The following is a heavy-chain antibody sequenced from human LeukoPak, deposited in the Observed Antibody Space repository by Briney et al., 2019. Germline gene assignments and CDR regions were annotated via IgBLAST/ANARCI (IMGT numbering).Heavy chain of an antibody. Sequence: PGGSLRLSCAASGFAFGDYWMTWVRQAPGKGLEWVANIKKDGSEKYYVASVRGRFTISRDNAKNSLYLQMNSLRAEDTAVYYCARDNDWALDYWGQGTLVTVSS. D-gene: IGHD3-9*01. J-gene: IGHJ4*02. CDR2: IKKDGSEK. V-gene: IGHV3-7*01. CDR3: ARDNDWALDY. CDR1: GFAFGDYW.